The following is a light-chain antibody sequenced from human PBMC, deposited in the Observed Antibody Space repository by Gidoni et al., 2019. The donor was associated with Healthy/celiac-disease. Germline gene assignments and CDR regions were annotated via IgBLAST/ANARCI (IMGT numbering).Light chain of an antibody. CDR1: ISNIGSNT. J-gene: IGLJ2*01. CDR2: SNN. Sequence: QSVLTQPTSASGTTGQRVTISCSGSISNIGSNTVHWYQQLPGTAPKLLIYSNNQRPSGVPARFSGSKSGTSASLAISGLQSEDEADYYCAAWDDSLNGPVVFGGGTKLTVL. V-gene: IGLV1-44*01. CDR3: AAWDDSLNGPVV.